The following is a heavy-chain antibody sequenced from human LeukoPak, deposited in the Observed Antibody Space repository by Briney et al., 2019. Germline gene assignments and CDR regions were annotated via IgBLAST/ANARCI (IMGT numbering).Heavy chain of an antibody. CDR3: AKDWEFCGGDCFHAMDV. D-gene: IGHD2-21*02. Sequence: ASVKVSCKSSGYTFTDYYIHRVRQAPGQGLEWMGWFNPYTGDTTYAQKFQGRLTVTRETSVTTVYMDLNSLGSDDTAVYYCAKDWEFCGGDCFHAMDVWGQGTTV. CDR2: FNPYTGDT. J-gene: IGHJ6*02. V-gene: IGHV1-2*02. CDR1: GYTFTDYY.